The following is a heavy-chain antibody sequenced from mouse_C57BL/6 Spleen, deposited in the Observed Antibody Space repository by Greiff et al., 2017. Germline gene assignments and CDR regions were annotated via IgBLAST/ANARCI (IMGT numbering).Heavy chain of an antibody. CDR1: GYTFTSYW. CDR3: AIGNYYGSSYPAWFAY. J-gene: IGHJ3*01. CDR2: IDPSDSYT. V-gene: IGHV1-50*01. Sequence: QVQLQQPGAELVKPGASVKLSCKASGYTFTSYWMQWVKQRPGQGLEWIGEIDPSDSYTNYNQKFKGKATLTVDTSSSTAYMQLSSLTSEDSAVYYCAIGNYYGSSYPAWFAYWGQGTLVTVSA. D-gene: IGHD1-1*01.